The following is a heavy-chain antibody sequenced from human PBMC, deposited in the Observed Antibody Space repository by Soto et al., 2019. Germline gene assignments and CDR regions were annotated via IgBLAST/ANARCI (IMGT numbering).Heavy chain of an antibody. Sequence: ASVKVSCKASGYTFTIYYMHLVRQAPGQWLEWMGWISAYNGNTNYAQKLQGRVTMTTDTSTSTAYMELRSLRSDDTAVYYCAREVGYYDSSGYYDFDYWGQGTLVTVSS. J-gene: IGHJ4*02. CDR3: AREVGYYDSSGYYDFDY. D-gene: IGHD3-22*01. CDR2: ISAYNGNT. V-gene: IGHV1-18*04. CDR1: GYTFTIYY.